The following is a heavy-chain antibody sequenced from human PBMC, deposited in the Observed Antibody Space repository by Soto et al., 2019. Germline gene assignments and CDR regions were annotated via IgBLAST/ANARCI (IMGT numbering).Heavy chain of an antibody. J-gene: IGHJ4*02. CDR2: MNPNSGNT. V-gene: IGHV1-8*01. Sequence: ASVKVSCKASGYTFTSYDINWVRQATGQGLEWMGWMNPNSGNTGYAQKFQGRVTMTRNTSISTAYMELNSLRAEDTAVYYCARDLFDSSGYYYGILDYWGQGTLVTVSS. CDR3: ARDLFDSSGYYYGILDY. D-gene: IGHD3-22*01. CDR1: GYTFTSYD.